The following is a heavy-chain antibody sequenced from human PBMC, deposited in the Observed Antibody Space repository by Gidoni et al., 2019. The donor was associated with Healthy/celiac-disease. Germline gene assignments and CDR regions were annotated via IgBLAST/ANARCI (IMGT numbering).Heavy chain of an antibody. Sequence: QLQLQESGPGLVKPSETLSLTCTVSGGSISSRSYYWGWIRQPPGKGLEWIGSIYYSGSTYDNPSLKSRVTISVDTSKNQFSLKLSSVTAADTAVYYCATTPPYYYDSSGSFDIWGQGTMVTVSS. V-gene: IGHV4-39*01. CDR1: GGSISSRSYY. J-gene: IGHJ3*02. CDR2: IYYSGST. CDR3: ATTPPYYYDSSGSFDI. D-gene: IGHD3-22*01.